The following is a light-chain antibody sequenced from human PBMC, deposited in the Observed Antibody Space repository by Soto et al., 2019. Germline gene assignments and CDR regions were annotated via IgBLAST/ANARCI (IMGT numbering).Light chain of an antibody. V-gene: IGKV3-20*01. CDR1: QSVSSSF. CDR2: GAS. Sequence: EIVLTQSPGTLSLSPGERAALSCRASQSVSSSFLAWYQQKPGQAPRLLIYGASGRATGIPDRFSGSGSGTDFTLTISRLEPEDFAVYYCQQYSNSPMYTFGQGTNLEIK. J-gene: IGKJ2*01. CDR3: QQYSNSPMYT.